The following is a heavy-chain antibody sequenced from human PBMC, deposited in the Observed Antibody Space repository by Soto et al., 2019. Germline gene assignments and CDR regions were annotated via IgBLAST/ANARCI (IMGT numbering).Heavy chain of an antibody. V-gene: IGHV4-28*03. CDR2: IYYSGST. CDR3: ARDTAP. CDR1: GYSIGSSNW. J-gene: IGHJ5*02. Sequence: SETLSLTCAVSGYSIGSSNWWGWIRQPPGKGLEWIGYIYYSGSTYYNPSLKSRVTMSVDTSKNQFSLKLTSVTAADTAVYYCARDTAPWGQGTLVTVSS.